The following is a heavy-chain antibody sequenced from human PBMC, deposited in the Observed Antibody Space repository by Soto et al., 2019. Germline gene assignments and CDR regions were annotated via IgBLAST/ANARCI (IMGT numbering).Heavy chain of an antibody. D-gene: IGHD3-3*01. CDR2: XSXKXGXT. J-gene: IGHJ5*02. CDR1: GYSFSTYD. Sequence: ASVKVSCKASGYSFSTYDISLLRQAPGQGPEXIXXXSXKXGXTXXXXNFQDRVTMTADTSSSTAYMELRGLRSDDTAKYYCATSYDSGFDPWGQGTLVTVSS. V-gene: IGHV1-18*04. CDR3: ATSYDSGFDP.